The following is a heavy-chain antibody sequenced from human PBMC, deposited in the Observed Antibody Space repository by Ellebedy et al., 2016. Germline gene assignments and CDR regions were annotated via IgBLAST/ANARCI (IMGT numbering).Heavy chain of an antibody. V-gene: IGHV3-33*01. CDR1: GFTFSSYG. CDR2: IWYDGSNK. J-gene: IGHJ3*02. CDR3: ARELGYCSGGRCFSFGFDI. Sequence: GESLKISCAASGFTFSSYGMHWVRQAPGKGLEWVAVIWYDGSNKSYSDSVKGLFTISRDNSKNTLYLQMNSLRAEDTAVYYCARELGYCSGGRCFSFGFDIWGQGTMVTVSS. D-gene: IGHD2-15*01.